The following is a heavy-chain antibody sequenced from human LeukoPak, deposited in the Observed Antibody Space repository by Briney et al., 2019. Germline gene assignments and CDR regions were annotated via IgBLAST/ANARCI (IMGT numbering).Heavy chain of an antibody. CDR2: ISSSSSTI. J-gene: IGHJ4*02. Sequence: GGFLRLSCAASGFTFSSYSMNWVRQAPGKGLEWVSYISSSSSTIYYADSVKGRFTISRDNAKNSLYLQMNSLRAEDTAVYYCARDARTGEFDYWGQGTLVTVSS. CDR1: GFTFSSYS. V-gene: IGHV3-48*01. D-gene: IGHD3/OR15-3a*01. CDR3: ARDARTGEFDY.